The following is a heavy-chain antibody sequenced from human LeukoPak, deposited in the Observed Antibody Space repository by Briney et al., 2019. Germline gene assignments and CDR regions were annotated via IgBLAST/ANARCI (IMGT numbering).Heavy chain of an antibody. D-gene: IGHD1-14*01. CDR1: GFTVITND. CDR3: ARGVEPLAANTLAY. CDR2: LYRDGNT. V-gene: IGHV3-53*01. Sequence: GGSLRLSCAASGFTVITNDMTWVRQAPGKGLEWVSVLYRDGNTKYADSVQGRFTISRDNSKNTLYLEMNSLSPDDTAVYYCARGVEPLAANTLAYWGQGTLVTVSP. J-gene: IGHJ4*02.